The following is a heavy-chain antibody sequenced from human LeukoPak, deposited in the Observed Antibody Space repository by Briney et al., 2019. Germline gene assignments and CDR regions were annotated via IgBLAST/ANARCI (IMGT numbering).Heavy chain of an antibody. D-gene: IGHD6-19*01. J-gene: IGHJ5*02. V-gene: IGHV3-7*01. CDR2: IKQDGSEK. CDR3: ARDGSGWYSWFDP. Sequence: GGSLRLSCAASGFTFSSYWMSWVRQAPGKGLEWVANIKQDGSEKYYVDSVKGRFTISRDNANNSLYLQMNSLRAEDTAVYYCARDGSGWYSWFDPWGQGTLVTVSS. CDR1: GFTFSSYW.